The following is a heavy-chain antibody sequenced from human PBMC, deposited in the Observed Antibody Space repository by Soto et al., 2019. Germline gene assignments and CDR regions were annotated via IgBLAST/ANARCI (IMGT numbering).Heavy chain of an antibody. Sequence: GGSLRLSCAASGFTFDDYAMHWVRQAPGKGLEWVSGISWNSGSIGYADSVKGRFTISRDNAKNSLYLQMNSLRAEDTALYYCAKDFGVVVPAGYMDVWGKGTTVTVSS. V-gene: IGHV3-9*01. CDR2: ISWNSGSI. J-gene: IGHJ6*03. D-gene: IGHD2-2*01. CDR1: GFTFDDYA. CDR3: AKDFGVVVPAGYMDV.